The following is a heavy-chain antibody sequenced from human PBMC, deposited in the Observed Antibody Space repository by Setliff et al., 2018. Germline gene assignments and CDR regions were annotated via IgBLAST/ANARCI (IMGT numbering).Heavy chain of an antibody. V-gene: IGHV4-39*01. J-gene: IGHJ4*02. Sequence: SETLSLTCAVSGGSIGSRTYYWGWVRQPPGKGLEWIGSLYYTGNTYYNPSLKSRVTISVDTSKNRFSLKLKSVTAADTAMYYCARGFDVCGGGACYTDGPYYFDYWGLGTLVTVS. CDR2: LYYTGNT. D-gene: IGHD2-21*02. CDR1: GGSIGSRTYY. CDR3: ARGFDVCGGGACYTDGPYYFDY.